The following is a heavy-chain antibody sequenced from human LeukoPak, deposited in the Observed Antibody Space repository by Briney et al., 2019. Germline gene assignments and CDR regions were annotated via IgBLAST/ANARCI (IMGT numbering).Heavy chain of an antibody. Sequence: ASVKISCEASGYTFTSYGISWVRQAPGQGLEWMGWISAYNGNTNYAQKLQGRVTMTTDTSTSTAYMELRSLRSDDTAVYYCAREPYYDILTGSYYFDYWGQGTLVTVSS. CDR3: AREPYYDILTGSYYFDY. D-gene: IGHD3-9*01. J-gene: IGHJ4*02. CDR1: GYTFTSYG. V-gene: IGHV1-18*01. CDR2: ISAYNGNT.